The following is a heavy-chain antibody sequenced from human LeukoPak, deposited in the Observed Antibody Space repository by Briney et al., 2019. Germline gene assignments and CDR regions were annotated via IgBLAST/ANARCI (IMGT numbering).Heavy chain of an antibody. CDR3: ARRYDTSGYYFPY. CDR1: GYSFTSHW. V-gene: IGHV5-51*01. CDR2: IYPGDSDT. Sequence: NHGESLKTSCKGSGYSFTSHWIGWVRQMPGKGLEWMGIIYPGDSDTRYSPSFQGQVTISADKSISTAYLQWSSLKASDTAMYYCARRYDTSGYYFPYWGQGTLVTVSS. J-gene: IGHJ4*02. D-gene: IGHD3-22*01.